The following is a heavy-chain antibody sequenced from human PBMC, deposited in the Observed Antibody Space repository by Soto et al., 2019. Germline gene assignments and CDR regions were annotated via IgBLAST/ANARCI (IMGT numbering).Heavy chain of an antibody. CDR1: SGSISVTNVF. Sequence: SETLSLPCPVSSGSISVTNVFWGWVRQPPGKGLEWIGNIDYSGTAYFSPSLATRVTFHVDTSKNQFSLTLYSVTAADTAVYYCARITGRHLDYWGQGILVTVSS. CDR2: IDYSGTA. CDR3: ARITGRHLDY. J-gene: IGHJ4*02. V-gene: IGHV4-39*01. D-gene: IGHD1-20*01.